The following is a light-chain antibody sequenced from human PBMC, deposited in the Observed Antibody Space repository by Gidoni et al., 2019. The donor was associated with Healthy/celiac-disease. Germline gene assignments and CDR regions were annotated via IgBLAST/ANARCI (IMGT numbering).Light chain of an antibody. CDR2: A. CDR1: QGISTY. J-gene: IGKJ5*01. CDR3: QQYYSFPVT. V-gene: IGKV1D-8*01. Sequence: VIWMTQSPSLLSASTGDRVTSNCRMSQGISTYLAWYQKKPGKAPELLIYAASRFSGSGSGTDFTLTISGLQSEDFATYYCQQYYSFPVTFGQGTRLEIK.